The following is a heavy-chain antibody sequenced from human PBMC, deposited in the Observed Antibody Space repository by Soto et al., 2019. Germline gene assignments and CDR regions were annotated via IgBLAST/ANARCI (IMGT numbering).Heavy chain of an antibody. D-gene: IGHD6-25*01. J-gene: IGHJ4*02. CDR1: GFTVSNNY. CDR3: GTQRGGGGY. CDR2: IYSGGYT. V-gene: IGHV3-53*01. Sequence: EVQLVESGGGLIQPGGSLRLSCAVSGFTVSNNYMSWVRQAPGKGLEGVSVIYSGGYTAYGDSVKGRFTISRDNSKNTLSRQKNRLGAGDRAVFYWGTQRGGGGYWGQGTLVTVSS.